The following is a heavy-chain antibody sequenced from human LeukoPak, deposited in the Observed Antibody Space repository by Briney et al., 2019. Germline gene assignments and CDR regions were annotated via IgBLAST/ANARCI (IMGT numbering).Heavy chain of an antibody. D-gene: IGHD3-3*01. CDR2: IIPILGIA. V-gene: IGHV1-69*02. Sequence: SVKVSCKASGGTFSSYTISWVRQAPGQGLEWMGRIIPILGIANYAQKFQGRVTITADKSTSTAYMELSSLGSEDTAVYYCARGLWSGYYRYYYYMDVWGKGTTVTVSS. CDR3: ARGLWSGYYRYYYYMDV. CDR1: GGTFSSYT. J-gene: IGHJ6*03.